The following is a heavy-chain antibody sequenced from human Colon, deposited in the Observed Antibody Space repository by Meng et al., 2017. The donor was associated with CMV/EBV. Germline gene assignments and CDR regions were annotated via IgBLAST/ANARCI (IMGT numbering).Heavy chain of an antibody. V-gene: IGHV3-30*04. CDR1: GFTFSSYA. CDR2: VSYHGTNK. D-gene: IGHD1/OR15-1a*01. J-gene: IGHJ4*02. CDR3: ARERTDRVFDY. Sequence: GGSLRLSCAASGFTFSSYAMHWVRQAPGKGLEWVAVVSYHGTNKNYADSVKGRFTISRDNSKNTLSLQMNSLRTEDTAVYYCARERTDRVFDYWGQGTLVTVSS.